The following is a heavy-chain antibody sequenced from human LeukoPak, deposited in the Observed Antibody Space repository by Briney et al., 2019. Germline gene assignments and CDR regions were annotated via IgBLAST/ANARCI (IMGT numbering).Heavy chain of an antibody. D-gene: IGHD2-15*01. CDR2: ISSSSSYI. J-gene: IGHJ5*02. CDR3: ARDCSGGSCYL. V-gene: IGHV3-21*01. CDR1: GFTFSSYS. Sequence: GGSLRLSCAASGFTFSSYSMNWVRQAPEKGLEWVSSISSSSSYIYYADSVKGRFTISRDNAKNSLYLQMNSLRAEDTAVYYCARDCSGGSCYLWGQGTLVTVSS.